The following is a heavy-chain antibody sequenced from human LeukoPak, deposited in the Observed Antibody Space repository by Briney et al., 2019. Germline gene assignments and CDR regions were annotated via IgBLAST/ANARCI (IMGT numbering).Heavy chain of an antibody. J-gene: IGHJ4*02. CDR3: ARGLLNGSYYSSGFDY. CDR2: IKQDGSEK. V-gene: IGHV3-7*01. Sequence: PGGSLRLCCAASGFTFSSYWMSWVRQAPGKGLEWVANIKQDGSEKYYVDSVKGRFTISRDNAKNSLYLQMNSLRAEDTAVYYCARGLLNGSYYSSGFDYWGQGTLVTVSS. D-gene: IGHD1-26*01. CDR1: GFTFSSYW.